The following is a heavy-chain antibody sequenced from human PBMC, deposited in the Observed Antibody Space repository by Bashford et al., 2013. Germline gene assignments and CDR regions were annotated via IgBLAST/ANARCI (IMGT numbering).Heavy chain of an antibody. V-gene: IGHV4-34*01. D-gene: IGHD2-21*01. Sequence: EILSLTCAVYGGSFSPYHWTWIRQPPGRGLEWIGEINDSGSTNSNPSLQSRVTMSIDTSKNQFWLRMTSLTAADTAVYYCASRELIFRLHPNAFDFWGPGTMVTVS. CDR1: GGSFSPYH. J-gene: IGHJ3*01. CDR3: ASRELIFRLHPNAFDF. CDR2: INDSGST.